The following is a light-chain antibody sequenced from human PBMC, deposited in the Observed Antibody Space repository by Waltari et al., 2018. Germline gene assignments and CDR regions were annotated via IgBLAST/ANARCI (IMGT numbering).Light chain of an antibody. V-gene: IGLV1-47*01. CDR1: SSNIGSNY. CDR2: RND. Sequence: QSVLIQPPSVSGTPGQRVTISCSGSSSNIGSNYVYWYEHLPGTAPKLLIYRNDQRPSGVPDRFSGSKSGTSASLAISGLRSEDEADFYCATWDDSLGGAIFGPGTKVTVL. J-gene: IGLJ1*01. CDR3: ATWDDSLGGAI.